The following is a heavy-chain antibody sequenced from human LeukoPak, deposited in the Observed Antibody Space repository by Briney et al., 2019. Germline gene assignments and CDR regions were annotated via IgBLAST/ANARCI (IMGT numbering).Heavy chain of an antibody. CDR3: ARDNDYSNYY. Sequence: GGSLRLSCAASGFTFSSYSMNWVRQAPGKGLEWVSSISSRGTYISYADSVKGRFTISRGNTKNSMYLQMNSLRAEDTAVYYCARDNDYSNYYWGQGTLVTVSS. D-gene: IGHD4-11*01. V-gene: IGHV3-21*01. CDR2: ISSRGTYI. CDR1: GFTFSSYS. J-gene: IGHJ4*02.